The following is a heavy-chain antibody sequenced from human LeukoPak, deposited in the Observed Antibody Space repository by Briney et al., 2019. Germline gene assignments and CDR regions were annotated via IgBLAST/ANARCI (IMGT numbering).Heavy chain of an antibody. V-gene: IGHV4-61*02. J-gene: IGHJ4*02. D-gene: IGHD1-1*01. Sequence: SETLSLTCTVSGNSISSGDYYWSWIRQPAGKGLEWIGRIYTSGSTTYNPSLKSRVTISVDTSKNQFSLKLSSVTAADTAVYYCARFDWNDFLDYWGQGTLVTVSS. CDR1: GNSISSGDYY. CDR2: IYTSGST. CDR3: ARFDWNDFLDY.